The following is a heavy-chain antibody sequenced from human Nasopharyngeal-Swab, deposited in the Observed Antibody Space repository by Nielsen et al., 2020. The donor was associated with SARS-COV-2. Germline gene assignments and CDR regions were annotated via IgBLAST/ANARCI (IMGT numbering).Heavy chain of an antibody. CDR2: INPNSGGT. D-gene: IGHD6-19*01. Sequence: ASVKVSCKASGYTFTGYYMHWVRQAPGQGLEWMGRINPNSGGTNYAQKLQGRVTMTTDTSTSTAYMELRCLRSDDTAVYYCARWAGIGDYYYGMDVWGQGTTVTVSS. CDR3: ARWAGIGDYYYGMDV. CDR1: GYTFTGYY. V-gene: IGHV1-2*06. J-gene: IGHJ6*02.